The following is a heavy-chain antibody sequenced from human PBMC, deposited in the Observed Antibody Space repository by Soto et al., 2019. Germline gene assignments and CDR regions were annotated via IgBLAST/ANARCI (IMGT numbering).Heavy chain of an antibody. J-gene: IGHJ6*02. Sequence: GASVKVSCKASGYTFTGYYMHWVRQAPGQGLEWMGWINPNSGGTNYAQKFQGWVTMTRDTSISTAYMELSRLRSDDTAVYYCARGLWSGYFGGMDVWGQGTTVTVSS. D-gene: IGHD3-3*01. CDR3: ARGLWSGYFGGMDV. CDR1: GYTFTGYY. CDR2: INPNSGGT. V-gene: IGHV1-2*04.